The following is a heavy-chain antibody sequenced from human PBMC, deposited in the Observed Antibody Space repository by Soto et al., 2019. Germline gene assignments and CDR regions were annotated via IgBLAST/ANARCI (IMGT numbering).Heavy chain of an antibody. CDR3: AREDSYGWSGESLDV. V-gene: IGHV4-34*01. J-gene: IGHJ6*02. D-gene: IGHD6-19*01. Sequence: QVQLQQWGAGLLKASETLSLTCAVVGDSLRGQSWNWIRQSPGKGLEWIGELDQSGGTNYNPSLKSRAIISDDTSKNQFSLTLTSVTAADTAVYYWAREDSYGWSGESLDVWGQGTTVTVSS. CDR1: GDSLRGQS. CDR2: LDQSGGT.